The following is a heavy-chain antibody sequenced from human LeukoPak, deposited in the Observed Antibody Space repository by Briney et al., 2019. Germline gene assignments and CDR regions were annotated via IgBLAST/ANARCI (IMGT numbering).Heavy chain of an antibody. CDR2: INPSGGST. D-gene: IGHD6-19*01. V-gene: IGHV1-46*01. CDR1: GYTFTGYY. J-gene: IGHJ4*02. CDR3: AREMAVAGSGVIDS. Sequence: ASVKVSCKAPGYTFTGYYMHWVRQAPGQGLEWMGIINPSGGSTSYAQKFQGRVTMTRDTSTNTAYMELRSLRSDDTAVYYCAREMAVAGSGVIDSWGQGTLVTVSS.